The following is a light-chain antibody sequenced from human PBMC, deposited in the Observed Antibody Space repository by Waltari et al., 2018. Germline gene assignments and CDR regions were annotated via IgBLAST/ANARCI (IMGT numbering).Light chain of an antibody. J-gene: IGKJ1*01. Sequence: DIQMPQSPSSLSASVGDRVAITCQASQDIINNLAWYQQKPGKVPKLLIYKASTLQSGVPSRFSGSGSGTDFTLTISSLQPEDFATYYCQHGYGTPWTFGQGTKVDIK. V-gene: IGKV1-NL1*01. CDR1: QDIINN. CDR3: QHGYGTPWT. CDR2: KAS.